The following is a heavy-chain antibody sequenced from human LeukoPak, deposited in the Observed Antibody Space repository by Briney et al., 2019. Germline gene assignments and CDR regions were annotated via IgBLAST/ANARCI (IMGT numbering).Heavy chain of an antibody. Sequence: SETLSLTCTVSGGSISSYYWSWIRQPPGKGLEWIGYIYYSGSTNYNPSLKSRVTISVDTSKNQFSLKLSSVTAADTAVYYCARAAGRGGSRHYYYYMDVWGKGTTVTVSS. CDR3: ARAAGRGGSRHYYYYMDV. CDR1: GGSISSYY. J-gene: IGHJ6*03. CDR2: IYYSGST. V-gene: IGHV4-59*12. D-gene: IGHD2-15*01.